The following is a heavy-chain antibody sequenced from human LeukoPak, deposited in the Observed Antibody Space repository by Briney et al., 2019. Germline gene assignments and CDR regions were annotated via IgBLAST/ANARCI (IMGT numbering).Heavy chain of an antibody. V-gene: IGHV3-53*01. D-gene: IGHD3-10*01. CDR1: GFNFNNFA. Sequence: PGGSLRLSCAASGFNFNNFAMSWVRQAPGKGLECVSVVYSGGNTYYADSVKGRFTISRDNSENTLYLQMNNLRAEDTAVYYCARGGSGNYYSPVYYFDYWGQGTLVTVSS. J-gene: IGHJ4*02. CDR2: VYSGGNT. CDR3: ARGGSGNYYSPVYYFDY.